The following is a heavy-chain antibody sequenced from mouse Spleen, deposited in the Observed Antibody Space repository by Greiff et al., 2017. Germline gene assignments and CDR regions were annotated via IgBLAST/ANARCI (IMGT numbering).Heavy chain of an antibody. D-gene: IGHD6-1*01. CDR2: IDPSDSET. V-gene: IGHV1-52*01. CDR3: AREEAALAWFAY. J-gene: IGHJ3*01. Sequence: VQLQQPGAELVRPGSSVKLSCKASGYTFTSYWMHWVKQRPIQGLEWIGNIDPSDSETHYNQKFKDKATLTVDKSSSTAYMQLSSLTSEDSAVYYCAREEAALAWFAYWGQGTLVTVSA. CDR1: GYTFTSYW.